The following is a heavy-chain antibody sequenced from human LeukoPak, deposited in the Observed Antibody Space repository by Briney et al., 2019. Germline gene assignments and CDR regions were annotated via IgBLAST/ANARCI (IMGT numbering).Heavy chain of an antibody. J-gene: IGHJ4*02. CDR2: ISYDGSNK. CDR3: AKLVVTATIDVPDY. Sequence: PGGSLRLSCAASGFTFSSYGMHWVRQAPGKGLEWVAVISYDGSNKYYADSVKGRFTISRDNSKNTLYLQMNSLRAEDTAVYYCAKLVVTATIDVPDYWGQGTLVTVSS. V-gene: IGHV3-30*18. D-gene: IGHD2-21*02. CDR1: GFTFSSYG.